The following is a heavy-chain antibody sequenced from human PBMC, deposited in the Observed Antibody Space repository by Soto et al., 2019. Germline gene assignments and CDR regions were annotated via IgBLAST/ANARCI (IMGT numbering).Heavy chain of an antibody. Sequence: GGSLRLSCAASGFTFSNAWMSWVRQAPGKGLEWVGRIKSKTDGGTRDYAAPVKGRFTISRDDSKNTLYLQMNSLKNEDTAVYYCPTRNCTNCVCLDYWGQGTLVTVSS. CDR3: PTRNCTNCVCLDY. V-gene: IGHV3-15*01. D-gene: IGHD2-8*01. CDR1: GFTFSNAW. CDR2: IKSKTDGGTR. J-gene: IGHJ4*02.